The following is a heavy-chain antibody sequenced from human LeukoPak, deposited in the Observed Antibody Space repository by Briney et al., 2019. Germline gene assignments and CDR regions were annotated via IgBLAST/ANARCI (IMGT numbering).Heavy chain of an antibody. CDR3: AKNGDRGAYCTGGTCYPYFYYYMDV. D-gene: IGHD2-15*01. V-gene: IGHV3-30*02. CDR2: IRYDGGNK. Sequence: GGSLRLSCAASGFIFSSSGMHWVRQAPGKGLEWVAFIRYDGGNKYYSESVKGRFTISRDNSKNTLYLQMNSLRAEDTAIYYCAKNGDRGAYCTGGTCYPYFYYYMDVWGKGTTVTI. CDR1: GFIFSSSG. J-gene: IGHJ6*03.